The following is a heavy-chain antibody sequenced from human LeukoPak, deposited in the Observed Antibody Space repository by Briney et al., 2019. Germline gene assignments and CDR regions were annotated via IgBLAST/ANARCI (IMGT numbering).Heavy chain of an antibody. Sequence: PSETLSLTCTVSGGSINRGSFYWGWIRQPPGKGLKWIGLNSYSGNSYYNPSLKSRVTVSVDTSNNLFSLMLSSVTAADTAVYYCVRLHDSRGYYSDSWGQGTLVTVSS. CDR2: NSYSGNS. CDR1: GGSINRGSFY. V-gene: IGHV4-39*01. CDR3: VRLHDSRGYYSDS. J-gene: IGHJ5*01. D-gene: IGHD3-22*01.